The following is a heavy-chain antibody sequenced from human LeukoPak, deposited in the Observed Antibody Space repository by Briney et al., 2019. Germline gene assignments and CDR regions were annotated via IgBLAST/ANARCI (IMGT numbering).Heavy chain of an antibody. D-gene: IGHD2-21*02. CDR1: GYTFTGYY. J-gene: IGHJ4*02. CDR3: ARSANPATAFDY. Sequence: ASVKVSYKASGYTFTGYYMHWVRQAPGQGLEWMGWINPNSGGTNYAQNFQGRVTMTRDTSISTAYMELSRLRSDDTAVYYCARSANPATAFDYWGQGTLVTVSS. CDR2: INPNSGGT. V-gene: IGHV1-2*02.